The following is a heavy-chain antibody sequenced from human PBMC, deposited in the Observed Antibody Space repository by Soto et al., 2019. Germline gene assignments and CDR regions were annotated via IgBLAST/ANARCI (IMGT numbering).Heavy chain of an antibody. CDR2: IIPIFGTA. J-gene: IGHJ6*02. Sequence: GSSVKVSCKASGGTFSSYAISWVRQAPGQGLEWMGGIIPIFGTANYAQKFQGRVTITADKSTSTAYMELSSLRSEDTAVYYCARGGRSTEYYYDGMDGCGQGTTVTV. CDR1: GGTFSSYA. CDR3: ARGGRSTEYYYDGMDG. V-gene: IGHV1-69*06. D-gene: IGHD4-4*01.